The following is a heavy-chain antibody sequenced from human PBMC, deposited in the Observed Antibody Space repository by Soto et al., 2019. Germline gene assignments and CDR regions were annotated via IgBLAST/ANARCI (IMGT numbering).Heavy chain of an antibody. CDR3: ARNVTYSSSLSQYSGMDV. Sequence: QVQLVQSGAEVKEPGSSVRVSCKASGGTFDNFIMNWVRQTPGQGLEWMGGIVPMLGTPTYADKFKGRVTLSATGSSSTMYMVVTSLRSEDTAIYYCARNVTYSSSLSQYSGMDVWGQGTMVTVSS. J-gene: IGHJ6*02. V-gene: IGHV1-69*01. CDR2: IVPMLGTP. CDR1: GGTFDNFI. D-gene: IGHD1-26*01.